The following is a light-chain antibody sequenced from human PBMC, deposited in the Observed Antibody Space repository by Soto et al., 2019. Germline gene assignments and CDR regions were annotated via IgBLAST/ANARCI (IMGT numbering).Light chain of an antibody. J-gene: IGKJ1*01. Sequence: EIVLTQSPGALSFSPGERSTRSFRASQSVTSTHLAWYQQKPGQAPRLLIYDASTRATGIPDRFSGSGSGTDFTLTISRLEPEDFAVYCCQQFDGSLWTFGPGTKVDI. V-gene: IGKV3-20*01. CDR3: QQFDGSLWT. CDR2: DAS. CDR1: QSVTSTH.